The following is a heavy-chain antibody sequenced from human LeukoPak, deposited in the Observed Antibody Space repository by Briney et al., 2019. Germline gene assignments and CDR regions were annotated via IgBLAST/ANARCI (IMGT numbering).Heavy chain of an antibody. CDR1: GGSFSGYY. Sequence: SETLSLTCAVYGGSFSGYYWGWIRQPPGKGLEWIGEINRGGDTNYNPSLESRVTISVDTSKNQFSLKLSSVTAADTAVYYCASRHDTVVPDYWGQGTLVTVSS. J-gene: IGHJ4*02. CDR3: ASRHDTVVPDY. D-gene: IGHD4-23*01. V-gene: IGHV4-34*01. CDR2: INRGGDT.